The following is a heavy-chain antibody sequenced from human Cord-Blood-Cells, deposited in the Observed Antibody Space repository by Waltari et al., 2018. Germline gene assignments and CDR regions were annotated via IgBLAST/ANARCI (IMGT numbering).Heavy chain of an antibody. V-gene: IGHV4-4*07. J-gene: IGHJ4*02. CDR1: GGSISSYY. D-gene: IGHD6-19*01. CDR3: ARDPNSSGWYYFDY. CDR2: IYTSGSN. Sequence: QVQLQESGPGLVKPSETLSLTCTVSGGSISSYYWSWIRQPAGKGLEWIGRIYTSGSNNYNPSLKSRVTMSVDTSKNQFSLKLSSVTAADTAVYYCARDPNSSGWYYFDYWGQGTLVTVSS.